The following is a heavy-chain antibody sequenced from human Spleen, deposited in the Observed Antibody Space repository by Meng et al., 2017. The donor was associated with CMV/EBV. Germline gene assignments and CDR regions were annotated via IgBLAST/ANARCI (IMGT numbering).Heavy chain of an antibody. CDR3: AREAREYQLLYFDY. CDR1: GFTVSSNY. Sequence: GESLKISCAASGFTVSSNYMSWVRQAPGKGLEWVSVIYSGGSTYYADSVKGRFTISRGNSKNTLYLQMNSLRAEDTAVYYCAREAREYQLLYFDYWGQGTLVTVSS. V-gene: IGHV3-53*01. D-gene: IGHD2-2*02. J-gene: IGHJ4*02. CDR2: IYSGGST.